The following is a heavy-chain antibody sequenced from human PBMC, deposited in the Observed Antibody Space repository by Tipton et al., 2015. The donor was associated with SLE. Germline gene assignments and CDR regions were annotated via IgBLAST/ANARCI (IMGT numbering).Heavy chain of an antibody. D-gene: IGHD3-10*01. CDR2: INHSGST. Sequence: LRLSCAVYGGSFSGYYWSWIRQPPGKGLEWIGEINHSGSTNYNPSLKSRVTISVDTSKNQFSLKLSSVTAADTAVYYCARDSTMLRGTAFDIWGQGTMVTVSS. CDR3: ARDSTMLRGTAFDI. V-gene: IGHV4-34*01. J-gene: IGHJ3*02. CDR1: GGSFSGYY.